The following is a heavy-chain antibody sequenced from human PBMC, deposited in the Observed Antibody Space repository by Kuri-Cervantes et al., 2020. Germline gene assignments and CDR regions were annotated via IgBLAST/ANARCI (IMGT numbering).Heavy chain of an antibody. D-gene: IGHD3-10*01. CDR3: ARPVDYYGSGSYFVVFDP. Sequence: ESLKISCTVSGGSISSSSYYWGWIRQPPGKGLEWIGSIYYSGSTYYNPSLKSRVTISVDTSKNQFSLKLSSVTAADTAVYYCARPVDYYGSGSYFVVFDPWGQGTLVTVSS. V-gene: IGHV4-39*01. J-gene: IGHJ5*02. CDR1: GGSISSSSYY. CDR2: IYYSGST.